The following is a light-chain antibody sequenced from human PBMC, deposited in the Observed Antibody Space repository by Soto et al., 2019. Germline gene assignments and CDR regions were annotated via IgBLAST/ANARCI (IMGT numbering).Light chain of an antibody. CDR1: SSDVGGYNY. V-gene: IGLV2-11*01. CDR2: DVS. Sequence: QSALTQPRSVSGSPGQSVNISCTGTSSDVGGYNYVSWYQQHPGKAPKLIIYDVSKRPSGVPDPFSVSKSGNTDSLTISGLQAEDEADYYCCSYAGSYTWVFGTGTKLTVL. J-gene: IGLJ1*01. CDR3: CSYAGSYTWV.